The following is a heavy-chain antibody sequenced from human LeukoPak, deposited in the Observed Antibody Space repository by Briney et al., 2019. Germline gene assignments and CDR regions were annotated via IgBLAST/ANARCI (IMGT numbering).Heavy chain of an antibody. Sequence: PGGSLRLSCAASGFTFDDYGMSWVRQAPGKGLEWVSGINWNGGSTGYADSVKGRFTISRDNAKNSLYLQMNSLRAEDTALYYCARGGTQGTMVRGPPLGLYYYYYYMDVWGKGTTVTVSS. CDR1: GFTFDDYG. J-gene: IGHJ6*03. CDR3: ARGGTQGTMVRGPPLGLYYYYYYMDV. D-gene: IGHD3-10*01. CDR2: INWNGGST. V-gene: IGHV3-20*04.